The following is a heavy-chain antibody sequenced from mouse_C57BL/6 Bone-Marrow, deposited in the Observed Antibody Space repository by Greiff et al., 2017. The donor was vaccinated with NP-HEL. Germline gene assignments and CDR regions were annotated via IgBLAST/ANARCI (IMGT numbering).Heavy chain of an antibody. CDR1: GYTFTNYW. CDR3: AIYYNYAMDY. Sequence: QVQLQQSGAELVRPGTSVKMSCKASGYTFTNYWIGWAKQRPGHGLEWIGDIYPGGGYTNYNEKFKGKATLTADKSSSTAYMQFSSLTSEDSAIYYCAIYYNYAMDYWGQGTSVTVSS. V-gene: IGHV1-63*01. D-gene: IGHD2-1*01. J-gene: IGHJ4*01. CDR2: IYPGGGYT.